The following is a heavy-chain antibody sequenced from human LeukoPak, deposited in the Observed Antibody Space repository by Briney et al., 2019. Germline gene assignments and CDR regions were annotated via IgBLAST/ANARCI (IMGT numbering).Heavy chain of an antibody. CDR2: IKEDGTEK. J-gene: IGHJ4*02. CDR3: TKAHGHIIAAGNTGI. D-gene: IGHD6-25*01. Sequence: GGSLRLSCEASGFTFSNYWMTWVRQAPGKGLEWVANIKEDGTEKYYVDSVKGRFTISRDNAKNTLYLQMNTLRAEDTAVYYCTKAHGHIIAAGNTGIWGQGTLVTVSS. V-gene: IGHV3-7*03. CDR1: GFTFSNYW.